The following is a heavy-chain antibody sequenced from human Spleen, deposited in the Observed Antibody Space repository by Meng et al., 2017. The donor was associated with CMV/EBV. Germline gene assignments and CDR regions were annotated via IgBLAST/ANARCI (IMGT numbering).Heavy chain of an antibody. CDR3: ARDGGSYQFDY. CDR2: ISSSGSTI. CDR1: GFTFSSYE. Sequence: GGSLRLSCAASGFTFSSYEMNWVRQAPGKGLEWVSYISSSGSTIYYADSVKGRFTISRDNAKNSLYLQMNSLRAEDTAVYYCARDGGSYQFDYWGQGTLVTVSS. V-gene: IGHV3-48*03. D-gene: IGHD1-26*01. J-gene: IGHJ4*02.